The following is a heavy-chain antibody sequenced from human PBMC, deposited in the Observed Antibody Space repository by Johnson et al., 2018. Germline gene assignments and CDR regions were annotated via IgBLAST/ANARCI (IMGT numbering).Heavy chain of an antibody. J-gene: IGHJ3*02. CDR1: GGSIGSYF. V-gene: IGHV4-59*01. CDR3: ARECRATGGDAFDI. CDR2: LYYSGGT. D-gene: IGHD3-10*01. Sequence: QVQLQESGPGQVKPSETLSLTCTVSGGSIGSYFWSWIRQPPGKGLEWIGFLYYSGGTHYNPSLKSRVIISVDTSKNQFSLKLSSVTAADTAVYFGARECRATGGDAFDIWGQGTMVTVSS.